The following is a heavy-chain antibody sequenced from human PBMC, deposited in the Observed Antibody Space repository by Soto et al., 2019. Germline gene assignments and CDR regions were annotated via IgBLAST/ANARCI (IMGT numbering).Heavy chain of an antibody. V-gene: IGHV3-53*01. CDR3: ARLLYCSSTSCSFFDS. D-gene: IGHD2-2*01. CDR1: GFTVSSNN. Sequence: GGSLRLSCAASGFTVSSNNMGWVRQAPGKGLEWVSVIYSGGYTYHADSVKGQFTISRDNSKNQLYLQMNSLRAEDTAVYYFARLLYCSSTSCSFFDSWGQGTLVTVSS. J-gene: IGHJ4*02. CDR2: IYSGGYT.